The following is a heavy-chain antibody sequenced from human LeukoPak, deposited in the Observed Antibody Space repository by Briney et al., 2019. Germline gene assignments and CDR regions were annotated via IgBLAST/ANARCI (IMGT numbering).Heavy chain of an antibody. CDR1: GGSFSGYY. CDR2: INHSGNT. D-gene: IGHD6-13*01. V-gene: IGHV4-34*01. CDR3: ARGLRFAAAARGWYFDL. J-gene: IGHJ2*01. Sequence: KPSETLSLTCAVYGGSFSGYYWSWIRQPPGKGLEWIGEINHSGNTDYNPSLKSRVTISVDTSKNQFSLKLSSVTAADTAVYYCARGLRFAAAARGWYFDLWGRGTLVTVSS.